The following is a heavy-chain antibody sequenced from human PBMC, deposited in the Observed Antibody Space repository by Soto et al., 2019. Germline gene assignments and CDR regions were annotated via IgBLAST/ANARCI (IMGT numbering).Heavy chain of an antibody. V-gene: IGHV3-53*01. Sequence: GGSLRLSCAASGFTVSSNYMSWVRQAPGKWLEWVSVIYSGGSTYYADSVKGRFTISRDNSKNTLYLQMNSLRAEDTAVYYCARDAIAAAGGYYYYYGMDVWAQGXTVTVSS. CDR3: ARDAIAAAGGYYYYYGMDV. CDR2: IYSGGST. CDR1: GFTVSSNY. D-gene: IGHD6-13*01. J-gene: IGHJ6*02.